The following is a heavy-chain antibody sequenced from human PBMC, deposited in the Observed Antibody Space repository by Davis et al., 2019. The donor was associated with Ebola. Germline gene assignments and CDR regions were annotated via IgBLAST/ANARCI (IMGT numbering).Heavy chain of an antibody. J-gene: IGHJ6*02. CDR2: IYYSGST. Sequence: GSLRLSCAVYGGSFSGYYWSWIRQPPGKGLEWIGYIYYSGSTNYNPSLKSRVTISVDTSKNQFSLKLSSVTAADTAVYYCAREGAYYDFWSAQPYYGMDVWGQGTTVTVSS. D-gene: IGHD3-3*01. CDR1: GGSFSGYY. V-gene: IGHV4-59*01. CDR3: AREGAYYDFWSAQPYYGMDV.